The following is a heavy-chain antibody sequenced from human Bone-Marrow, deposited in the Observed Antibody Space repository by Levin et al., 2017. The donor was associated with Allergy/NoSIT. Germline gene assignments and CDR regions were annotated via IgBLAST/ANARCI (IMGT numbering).Heavy chain of an antibody. CDR1: GGSISSGTYS. CDR3: ARDRPTTYDNFDVLTGSWFDP. CDR2: IFYSGIA. J-gene: IGHJ5*02. Sequence: PSETLSLTCTVSGGSISSGTYSWNWIRQPPGTGLEWIGYIFYSGIAYYNPSLKSRVTLSVDTSKDQFSLKLSSVTAADTAVYYCARDRPTTYDNFDVLTGSWFDPWGQGTLVTVSS. D-gene: IGHD3-9*01. V-gene: IGHV4-30-4*01.